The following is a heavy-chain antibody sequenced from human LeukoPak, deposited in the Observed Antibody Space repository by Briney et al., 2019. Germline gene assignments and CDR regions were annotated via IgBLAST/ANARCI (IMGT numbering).Heavy chain of an antibody. Sequence: NPSQTLSLTCTVSGAYISDDYYYWSWIRQPPGKGLEWIGSIYVTENTYYNPSLKSRLTISVATSKNQFSLRMNSVTAADTAVYYCARVFLGYCASTCSALHFDPWGQGTLGSVSP. J-gene: IGHJ5*02. V-gene: IGHV4-31*03. CDR1: GAYISDDYYY. D-gene: IGHD2-8*01. CDR2: IYVTENT. CDR3: ARVFLGYCASTCSALHFDP.